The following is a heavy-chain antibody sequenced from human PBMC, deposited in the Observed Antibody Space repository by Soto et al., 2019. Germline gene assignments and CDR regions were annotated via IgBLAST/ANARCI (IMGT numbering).Heavy chain of an antibody. V-gene: IGHV4-31*03. CDR3: ARVPDYYGSGSYYKSAGGFDY. D-gene: IGHD3-10*01. J-gene: IGHJ4*02. CDR1: GGSISSGGYY. Sequence: QVQLRESGPGLVKPSQTLSLTCTVSGGSISSGGYYWSWIRQHPGKGLEWIGYIYYSGSTYYNPSLKSRVTISVDTSKNQFSLKLSSVTAADTAVYYCARVPDYYGSGSYYKSAGGFDYWGQGTLVTVSS. CDR2: IYYSGST.